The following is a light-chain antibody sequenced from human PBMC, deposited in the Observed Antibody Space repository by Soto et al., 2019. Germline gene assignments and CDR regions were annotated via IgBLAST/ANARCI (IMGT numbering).Light chain of an antibody. Sequence: EIVLTQSPGTLSFSLGERATLSCRASQSVSSSYLAWYQQKPGQAPRLLIYGASSGATGIPDRFSGSGSGTDFTLTISRLEPEDFAVYYCQQYGSSPVTLGQGTKVDIK. CDR3: QQYGSSPVT. V-gene: IGKV3-20*01. CDR1: QSVSSSY. J-gene: IGKJ1*01. CDR2: GAS.